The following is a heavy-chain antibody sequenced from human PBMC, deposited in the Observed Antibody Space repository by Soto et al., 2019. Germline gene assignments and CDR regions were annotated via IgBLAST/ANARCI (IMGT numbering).Heavy chain of an antibody. V-gene: IGHV3-21*01. D-gene: IGHD4-17*01. Sequence: GGSLRLSCAASGFTFSSYSMNWVRQAPGKGLEWVSSISSSSSYIYYADSVKGRFTISRDNAKNSLYLQMNSLRAEDTAVYYCARDWRSDYGDYGGGYWGQGTLVTVSS. CDR2: ISSSSSYI. CDR1: GFTFSSYS. J-gene: IGHJ4*02. CDR3: ARDWRSDYGDYGGGY.